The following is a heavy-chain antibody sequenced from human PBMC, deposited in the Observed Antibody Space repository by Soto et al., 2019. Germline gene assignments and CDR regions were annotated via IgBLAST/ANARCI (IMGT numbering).Heavy chain of an antibody. J-gene: IGHJ1*01. D-gene: IGHD2-15*01. CDR1: GGTFSSYA. V-gene: IGHV1-69*01. CDR3: ARVHFTWDATPSVEYFQH. Sequence: QVQLVQSGAEVQKPGSSVKVSCKASGGTFSSYAISWVRQAPGQGLEWMGGIIPIFGTANYAQKFQGRVTITADESTSTAYMELSSLRSEDMAVYYCARVHFTWDATPSVEYFQHWGQGTLVTVSS. CDR2: IIPIFGTA.